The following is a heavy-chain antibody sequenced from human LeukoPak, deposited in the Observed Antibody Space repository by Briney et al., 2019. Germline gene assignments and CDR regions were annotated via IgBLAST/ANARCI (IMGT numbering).Heavy chain of an antibody. CDR1: GGSISSYY. D-gene: IGHD1-26*01. V-gene: IGHV4-59*01. CDR2: IYYSGST. J-gene: IGHJ4*02. Sequence: SETLSLTCTVSGGSISSYYWSWIRPPPGKGLEWIGYIYYSGSTNYNPSLKSRVTISVDTSNNRFSLKLSSVTAADTAVYYCARDIGGATLDYWGQGTLVTVSS. CDR3: ARDIGGATLDY.